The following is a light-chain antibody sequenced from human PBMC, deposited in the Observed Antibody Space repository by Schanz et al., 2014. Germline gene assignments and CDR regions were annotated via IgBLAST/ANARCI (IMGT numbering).Light chain of an antibody. CDR1: SSDIGGYDY. V-gene: IGLV2-14*01. J-gene: IGLJ2*01. CDR3: SSYATTNTLV. Sequence: QSALTQPASMSGSPGQSITISCNGSSSDIGGYDYVSWYRQYPGKAPKLMIYDVFNRPSGVSHRFTGSKSDNTATLTISGLQAEDEADYYCSSYATTNTLVFGGGTKLTVL. CDR2: DVF.